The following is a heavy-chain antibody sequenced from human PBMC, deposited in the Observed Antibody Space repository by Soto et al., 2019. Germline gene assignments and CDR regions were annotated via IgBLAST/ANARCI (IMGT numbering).Heavy chain of an antibody. CDR1: GLTINTYS. Sequence: GGSLILCCVASGLTINTYSMMWVRQAPGKGLQCVSSVSSSSSYIDYAGSGKGRFNLSRDNDKNSLYLQMNRLRAEDKAVYYCARELNYYASSGFNYWGQGTLVNVSS. J-gene: IGHJ4*01. CDR3: ARELNYYASSGFNY. V-gene: IGHV3-21*01. D-gene: IGHD3-22*01. CDR2: VSSSSSYI.